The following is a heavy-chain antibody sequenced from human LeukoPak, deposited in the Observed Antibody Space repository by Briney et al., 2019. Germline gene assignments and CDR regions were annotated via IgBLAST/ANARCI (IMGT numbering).Heavy chain of an antibody. CDR3: ARDVTPYSGSYYFDY. Sequence: SEILSLTCTVSGGSISSYYWSWIRQPPGKGLEWVGYIYYSGSANYNPSLKSRVTISVDTSKNQFSLKLSSVTAADTAVYYCARDVTPYSGSYYFDYWGQGTLVTVSS. J-gene: IGHJ4*02. V-gene: IGHV4-59*01. CDR2: IYYSGSA. CDR1: GGSISSYY. D-gene: IGHD1-26*01.